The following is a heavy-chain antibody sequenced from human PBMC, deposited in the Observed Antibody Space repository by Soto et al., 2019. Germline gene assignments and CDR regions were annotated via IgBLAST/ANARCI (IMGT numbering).Heavy chain of an antibody. CDR2: IKSKADGGTT. V-gene: IGHV3-15*01. CDR3: TSLYYGH. Sequence: EVQLVESGGDLVKPGGSLRLSCAASEFTFANAWISWVRQAPGKGLEWVGRIKSKADGGTTDYAAPVKGRFTISRDESQNTLYLQMNCLKTEDTAVYYCTSLYYGHWGQGTLLTVSS. CDR1: EFTFANAW. J-gene: IGHJ4*02. D-gene: IGHD4-17*01.